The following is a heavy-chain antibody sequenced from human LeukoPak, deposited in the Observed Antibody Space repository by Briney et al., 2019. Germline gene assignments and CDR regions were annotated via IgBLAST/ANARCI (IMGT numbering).Heavy chain of an antibody. Sequence: GGSLRLSCAASGFTFSSYWMHWVRQAPGRGLVWVSRVNRDGSSTNYADSVKGRFTISRDNAKNTVYLQMNSLRAEDTAVYYCARVDCSSTSCYIWFDPWGQGTLVTVSS. CDR3: ARVDCSSTSCYIWFDP. CDR2: VNRDGSST. J-gene: IGHJ5*02. V-gene: IGHV3-74*01. D-gene: IGHD2-2*02. CDR1: GFTFSSYW.